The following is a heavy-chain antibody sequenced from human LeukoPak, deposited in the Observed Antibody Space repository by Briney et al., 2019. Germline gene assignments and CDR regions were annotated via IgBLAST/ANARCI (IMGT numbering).Heavy chain of an antibody. CDR2: IYYSGST. Sequence: SETLSLTCTVSGGSISSSSYYWGWIRQPPGKGLERIGSIYYSGSTYYNPSLKSRVTISVDTSKNQFSLKLSSVTAADTAVYYCARQPAGIVVVPAAIGGGFDYWGQGTLVTVSS. CDR1: GGSISSSSYY. V-gene: IGHV4-39*01. D-gene: IGHD2-2*01. CDR3: ARQPAGIVVVPAAIGGGFDY. J-gene: IGHJ4*02.